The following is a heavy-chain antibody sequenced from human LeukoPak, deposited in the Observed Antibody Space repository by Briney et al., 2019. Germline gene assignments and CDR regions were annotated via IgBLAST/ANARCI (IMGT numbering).Heavy chain of an antibody. CDR3: ARRKAIRGSYYYMDV. CDR2: IYYSGST. Sequence: SETLSLTCTVSGGSISSSSYYWGWIRQPPGKGLEWIGSIYYSGSTYYNPSLKSRVTISVDTSKNQFSLKLSSVTAADTAVYYCARRKAIRGSYYYMDVWGKGTTVTVSS. V-gene: IGHV4-39*07. D-gene: IGHD2-2*01. CDR1: GGSISSSSYY. J-gene: IGHJ6*03.